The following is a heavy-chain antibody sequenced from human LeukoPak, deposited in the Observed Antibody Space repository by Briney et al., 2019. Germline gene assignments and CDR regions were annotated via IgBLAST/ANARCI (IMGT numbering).Heavy chain of an antibody. Sequence: RGSLRLSCAASGFTFSRYWMTWVRQAPGKGLEWVAYIKQEGSEKYYVDSVKGRFTISRDNAKNSVYLQMNSLRAEDTAVYYCARSESTMTTWSMDYWGQGILVTVSS. CDR1: GFTFSRYW. CDR2: IKQEGSEK. V-gene: IGHV3-7*01. CDR3: ARSESTMTTWSMDY. D-gene: IGHD4-17*01. J-gene: IGHJ4*02.